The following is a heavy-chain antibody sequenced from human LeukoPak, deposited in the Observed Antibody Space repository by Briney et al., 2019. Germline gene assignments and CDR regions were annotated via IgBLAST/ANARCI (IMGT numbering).Heavy chain of an antibody. CDR1: GGSISSYY. D-gene: IGHD6-13*01. J-gene: IGHJ6*02. CDR3: ARDPHGSSSWPYYGMDV. CDR2: IYYSGST. V-gene: IGHV4-59*01. Sequence: SETLSLTCTVSGGSISSYYWSWIRQPPGEGLEWIGYIYYSGSTNYNPSLKSRVTISVDTSKNQFSLKLSSVTAADTAVYYCARDPHGSSSWPYYGMDVWGQGTTVTVSS.